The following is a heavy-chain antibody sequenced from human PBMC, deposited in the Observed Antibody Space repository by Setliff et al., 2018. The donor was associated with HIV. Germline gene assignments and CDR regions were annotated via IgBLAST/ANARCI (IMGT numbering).Heavy chain of an antibody. CDR2: ISTSNGYT. J-gene: IGHJ3*02. CDR1: GYTFSSYE. D-gene: IGHD1-26*01. Sequence: ASVKVSCKASGYTFSSYEISWVRQAPGQGLEWMGRISTSNGYTNYAQKLQGRVTVTTDTSTSTAYMELRCLRSDDTAVYYCARGGSYWGDAFDIWGQGTLVTVSS. CDR3: ARGGSYWGDAFDI. V-gene: IGHV1-18*01.